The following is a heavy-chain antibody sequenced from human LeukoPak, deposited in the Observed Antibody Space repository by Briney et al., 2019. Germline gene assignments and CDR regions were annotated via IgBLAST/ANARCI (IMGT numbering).Heavy chain of an antibody. Sequence: PGGSLRLSCAASGFTFSSYAMSWVRQAPGKGLEWVSAISGSGGSTYYADSVKGRFTISRDNSKNTLYLQMNSLRAEDTAVYYCAKDLFHGSGSYYNHPGDAFDIWGQGTMVTVSS. D-gene: IGHD3-10*01. CDR1: GFTFSSYA. CDR2: ISGSGGST. V-gene: IGHV3-23*01. J-gene: IGHJ3*02. CDR3: AKDLFHGSGSYYNHPGDAFDI.